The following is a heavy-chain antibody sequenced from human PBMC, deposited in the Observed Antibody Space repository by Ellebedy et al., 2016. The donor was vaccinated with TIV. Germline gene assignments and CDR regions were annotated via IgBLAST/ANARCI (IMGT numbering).Heavy chain of an antibody. Sequence: SETLSPTCALSGGSSSGYYWSWIRQPQGKGLEWIGYINDSGSTNYNPSLKSLVTIAVATSKNQFSLKLSSVIAADTAVYYCARHYSGSLPGRDWGQGTLVTVSS. J-gene: IGHJ4*02. CDR1: GGSSSGYY. CDR3: ARHYSGSLPGRD. CDR2: INDSGST. V-gene: IGHV4-59*08. D-gene: IGHD1-26*01.